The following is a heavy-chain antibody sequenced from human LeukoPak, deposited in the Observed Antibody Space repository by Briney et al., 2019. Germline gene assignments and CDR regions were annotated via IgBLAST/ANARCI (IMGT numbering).Heavy chain of an antibody. D-gene: IGHD1-20*01. V-gene: IGHV3-66*01. J-gene: IGHJ6*02. Sequence: SGGSLRLSCAASGFTVSSNYMNWVRQAPGKGLEWVSVVYSGSSTFYADSVKGRFTISRDNSKNTLYLQMNSLRAEDTAVYYCARGPPALNCMDVWGQGTTVIVSS. CDR1: GFTVSSNY. CDR2: VYSGSST. CDR3: ARGPPALNCMDV.